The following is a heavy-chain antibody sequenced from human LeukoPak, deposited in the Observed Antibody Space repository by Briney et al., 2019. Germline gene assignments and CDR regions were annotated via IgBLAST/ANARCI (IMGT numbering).Heavy chain of an antibody. CDR1: GYTCTGYY. J-gene: IGHJ3*02. CDR3: ASRITGTGGAFDI. D-gene: IGHD1-20*01. Sequence: ASVKVSCKASGYTCTGYYMHWVRQAPGQGLDWMGWINPNSGGTNYAQKFQGRVTMTRDTSISTAYMELSRLRSEDTAVYYCASRITGTGGAFDIWGQGTMVTVSS. V-gene: IGHV1-2*02. CDR2: INPNSGGT.